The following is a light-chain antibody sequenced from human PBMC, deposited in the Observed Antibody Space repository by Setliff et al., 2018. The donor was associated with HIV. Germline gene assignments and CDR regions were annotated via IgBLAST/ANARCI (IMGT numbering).Light chain of an antibody. V-gene: IGLV2-23*02. CDR3: CAYAGSSTYV. CDR2: EVR. CDR1: SSDVGSYNL. Sequence: QSALTQPASVSGSPGQSITISCTGTSSDVGSYNLVSWYQQHPGKAPKLMISEVRKRPSGVSNRFSGSKSGNTASLTISGLQAEDEADYFCCAYAGSSTYVFGTGTKGTVL. J-gene: IGLJ1*01.